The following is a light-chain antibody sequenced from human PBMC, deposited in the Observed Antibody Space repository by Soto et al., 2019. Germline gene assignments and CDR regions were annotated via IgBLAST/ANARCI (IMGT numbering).Light chain of an antibody. CDR1: SSNIGNNY. Sequence: QSVLTQPPSVSAAPGQKVTISCSGSSSNIGNNYESWYQQLPGTAPKLLFYENNKRPSGIPDRFSGSKSGTSATLGITGLQTGDEADYYCGTWDSNLSAGVFGGGTKVTVL. J-gene: IGLJ2*01. CDR3: GTWDSNLSAGV. CDR2: ENN. V-gene: IGLV1-51*02.